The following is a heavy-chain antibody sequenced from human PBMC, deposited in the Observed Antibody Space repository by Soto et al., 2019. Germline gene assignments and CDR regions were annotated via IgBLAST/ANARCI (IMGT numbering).Heavy chain of an antibody. V-gene: IGHV5-51*01. CDR2: IYPGDSNT. J-gene: IGHJ3*02. D-gene: IGHD3-10*01. CDR1: GDAFTNYW. Sequence: PGESLKISCKGSGDAFTNYWIAWVRQMPGKGLEWMGIIYPGDSNTRYSPSFQGQVTISADKSISTAYLQWSSLKASDTAMYYWARHDYYGSGSYIREVDDAFDIWGQGTMVTVSS. CDR3: ARHDYYGSGSYIREVDDAFDI.